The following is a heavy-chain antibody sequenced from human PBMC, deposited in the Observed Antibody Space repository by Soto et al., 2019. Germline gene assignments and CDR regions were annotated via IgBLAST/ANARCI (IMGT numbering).Heavy chain of an antibody. J-gene: IGHJ4*02. CDR3: ARDRYSSGCTDY. CDR1: GFTFSSYA. D-gene: IGHD6-19*01. CDR2: ISYDGSNK. Sequence: QVQLVESGGGVVQPGRSLRLSCAASGFTFSSYAMHWVRQAPGKGLEWVAVISYDGSNKYYSDSVKGRFTIYRDNSKNTLYLNMNSLRAEDTAVYCCARDRYSSGCTDYWGQGTLVTVSS. V-gene: IGHV3-30-3*01.